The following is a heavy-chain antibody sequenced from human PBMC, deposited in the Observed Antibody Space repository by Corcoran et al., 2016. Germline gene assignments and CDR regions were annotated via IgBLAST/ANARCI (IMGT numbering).Heavy chain of an antibody. CDR2: INHSGST. CDR1: GGSFSGYY. Sequence: QVQLQQWGAGLLKPSETLSLTCAVYGGSFSGYYWSWIRQPPGKGLEWIGEINHSGSTNYNPSLKSRVTISVDTSKNQFSLKLSSVTAADTAVYYCARAHPRALDAFDIWGQGTMVTVSS. J-gene: IGHJ3*02. V-gene: IGHV4-34*01. CDR3: ARAHPRALDAFDI.